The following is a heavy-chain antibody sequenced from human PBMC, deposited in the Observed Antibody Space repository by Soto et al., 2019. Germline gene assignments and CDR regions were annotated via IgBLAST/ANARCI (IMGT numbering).Heavy chain of an antibody. D-gene: IGHD3-10*01. J-gene: IGHJ6*02. CDR2: ISGSGGSS. V-gene: IGHV3-23*01. Sequence: EVQVLESGGDLVQPGGSLRLSCAASGFTFSSYAMSWVRQAPGKGLNWVSTISGSGGSSYYADSVKGRFTISRDNSNNTLYLQMKRLRAEDTAVYYCAKPWSGELSDGMDVWGQGTTVIVSS. CDR1: GFTFSSYA. CDR3: AKPWSGELSDGMDV.